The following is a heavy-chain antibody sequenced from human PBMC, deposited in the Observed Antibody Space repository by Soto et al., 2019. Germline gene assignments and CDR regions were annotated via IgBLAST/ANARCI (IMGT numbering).Heavy chain of an antibody. D-gene: IGHD6-19*01. J-gene: IGHJ4*02. CDR1: GGSFSGYS. CDR3: ARGATSRGWFRVPPVFAY. CDR2: ITHSGSS. V-gene: IGHV4-34*01. Sequence: QVQLQQWGAGLLKPSETLSLSCAVYGGSFSGYSWNWIRQPPGKGLEWIGEITHSGSSNYNPSLKSRVXXXVXXSKNQFSRKLSSVTAAHTAVYYCARGATSRGWFRVPPVFAYWGQGPLVTVSS.